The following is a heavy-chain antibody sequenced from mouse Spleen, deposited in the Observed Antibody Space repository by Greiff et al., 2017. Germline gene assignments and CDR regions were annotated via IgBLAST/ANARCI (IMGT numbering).Heavy chain of an antibody. J-gene: IGHJ2*01. CDR2: IDPSDSET. V-gene: IGHV1-52*01. CDR3: ASPIYYEDY. CDR1: GYTFTSYW. D-gene: IGHD2-4*01. Sequence: VQLQQPGAELVRPGSSVKLSCKASGYTFTSYWMHWVKQRPIQGLEWIGNIDPSDSETHYNQKFKGKATLTADKSSSTAYMQLNSLTSEDSAVYFCASPIYYEDYWGQGTTLTVSS.